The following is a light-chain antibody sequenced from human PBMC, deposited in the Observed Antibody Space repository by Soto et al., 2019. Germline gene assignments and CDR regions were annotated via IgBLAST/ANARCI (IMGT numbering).Light chain of an antibody. CDR3: QQYETLPPT. Sequence: DIQMTQSPSSLSASVGDRVTITCQASQDISNYLNWYQQTPGKAPKLLIYDASDVETGVPSRFSGSGSGTHFTFTISSLQPEDIATYYCQQYETLPPTFGGGTKVEIK. CDR1: QDISNY. J-gene: IGKJ4*01. V-gene: IGKV1-33*01. CDR2: DAS.